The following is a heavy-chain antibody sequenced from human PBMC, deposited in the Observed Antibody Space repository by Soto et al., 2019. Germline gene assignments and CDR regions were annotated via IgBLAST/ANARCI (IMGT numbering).Heavy chain of an antibody. CDR2: ISYDGSNK. CDR3: ARDPGWSVGGLYSSHFDY. CDR1: GFTFSSYA. Sequence: ESGGGVVQPGRSLRLSCAASGFTFSSYAMHWVRQAPGKGLEWVAVISYDGSNKYYADSVKGRFTISRDNSKNTLYLQMNSLRAEDTAVYYCARDPGWSVGGLYSSHFDYWGQGTLVTVSS. V-gene: IGHV3-30-3*01. J-gene: IGHJ4*02. D-gene: IGHD2-2*02.